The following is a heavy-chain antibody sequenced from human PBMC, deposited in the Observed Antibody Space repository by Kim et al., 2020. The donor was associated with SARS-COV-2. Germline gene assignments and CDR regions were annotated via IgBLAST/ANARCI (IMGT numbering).Heavy chain of an antibody. Sequence: KGRITISRDHSKNTLYLQMNSLRAEDTAVYYCAKERTYYYDSSGYYLFDYWGQGTLVTVSS. V-gene: IGHV3-30*02. J-gene: IGHJ4*02. CDR3: AKERTYYYDSSGYYLFDY. D-gene: IGHD3-22*01.